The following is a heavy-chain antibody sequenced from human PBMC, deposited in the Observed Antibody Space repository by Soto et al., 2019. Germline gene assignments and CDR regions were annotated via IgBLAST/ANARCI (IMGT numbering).Heavy chain of an antibody. Sequence: GGFLRLSCAASGFTFSNAWMNWVRQAPGKGLEWVGRIKSKTDGGTTDYAAPVKGRFTISRDDSKNTLYLQMNSLKTEDTAVYYCTTLKRGYSYEGYYYYGMDVWGQGTTVTVSS. CDR3: TTLKRGYSYEGYYYYGMDV. CDR1: GFTFSNAW. D-gene: IGHD5-18*01. J-gene: IGHJ6*02. V-gene: IGHV3-15*07. CDR2: IKSKTDGGTT.